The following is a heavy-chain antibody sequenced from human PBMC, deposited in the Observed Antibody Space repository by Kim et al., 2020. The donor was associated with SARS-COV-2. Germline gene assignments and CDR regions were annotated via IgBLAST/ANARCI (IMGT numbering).Heavy chain of an antibody. D-gene: IGHD1-26*01. CDR1: GGSISSYY. CDR2: IYTSGST. V-gene: IGHV4-4*07. Sequence: SETLSLTCTVSGGSISSYYWSWIRQPAGKGLEWIGRIYTSGSTNYNPSLKSRVTMSVDTSKNQFSLKLSSVTAADTAVYYCASNPISGSYLSSHAEYFQHGGQGTLVTVSS. CDR3: ASNPISGSYLSSHAEYFQH. J-gene: IGHJ1*01.